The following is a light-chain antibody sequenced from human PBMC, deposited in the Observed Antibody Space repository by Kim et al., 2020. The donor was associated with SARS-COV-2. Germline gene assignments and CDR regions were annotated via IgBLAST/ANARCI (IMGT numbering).Light chain of an antibody. CDR1: LSNIGACYV. CDR2: GNC. V-gene: IGLV1-40*01. Sequence: TISCTWSLSNIGACYVVHWYHQLPATAPKLLIYGNCTRPSGVPDRFSVSKSGTSASLAISVLQAEDEADYYCQSYDSSLSGSGVFGGGTQLTVL. CDR3: QSYDSSLSGSGV. J-gene: IGLJ2*01.